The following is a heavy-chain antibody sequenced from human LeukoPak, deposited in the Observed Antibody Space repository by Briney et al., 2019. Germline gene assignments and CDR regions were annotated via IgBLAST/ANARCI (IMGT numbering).Heavy chain of an antibody. D-gene: IGHD4-17*01. V-gene: IGHV4-34*01. Sequence: SETLSLTCAVYGGSFSGYYWSWIRQPPGKGLEWIGEINHSGSANYNPSLKSRVTISVDTSKNQFSLKLSSVTAADTAVYYCARRGSGDYVRYFDLWGRGTLVTVSS. CDR1: GGSFSGYY. J-gene: IGHJ2*01. CDR3: ARRGSGDYVRYFDL. CDR2: INHSGSA.